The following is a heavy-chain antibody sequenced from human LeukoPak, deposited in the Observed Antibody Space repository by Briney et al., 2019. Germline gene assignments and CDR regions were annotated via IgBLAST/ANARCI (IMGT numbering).Heavy chain of an antibody. V-gene: IGHV3-23*01. CDR2: ISGSGGST. CDR3: AKSRDLGYCSGGSCYPSYFDY. Sequence: PGGSLRLSCAASGFTFSSYAMSWVRQAPGKGLGWVSAISGSGGSTYYADSVKGRFTISRDNSKNTLYLQMNSLRAEDTAVYYCAKSRDLGYCSGGSCYPSYFDYWGQGTLVTVSS. D-gene: IGHD2-15*01. CDR1: GFTFSSYA. J-gene: IGHJ4*02.